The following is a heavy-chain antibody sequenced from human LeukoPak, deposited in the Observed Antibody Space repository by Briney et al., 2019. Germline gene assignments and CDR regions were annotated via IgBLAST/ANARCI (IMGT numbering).Heavy chain of an antibody. CDR3: AQNWNGDF. Sequence: GGSLRLSCAASGFTFSSYAMTWVRQAPGKGLEWVSTISNSGGGTYYTDSVKGRFTISRDNSKNTLFLQMNSLRAEDTAVYYCAQNWNGDFWGQGTLVTVSS. CDR1: GFTFSSYA. V-gene: IGHV3-23*01. J-gene: IGHJ4*02. CDR2: ISNSGGGT. D-gene: IGHD1-1*01.